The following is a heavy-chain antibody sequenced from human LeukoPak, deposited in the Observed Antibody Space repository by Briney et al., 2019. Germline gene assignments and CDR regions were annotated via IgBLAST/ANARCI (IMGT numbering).Heavy chain of an antibody. V-gene: IGHV1-18*01. J-gene: IGHJ6*03. Sequence: ASVKVSCKASGYTFTSYGISWVRQAPGQGLEWMGWISAYNGNTNYAQKLQGRVTMTTDTSTSTAYMELRSLRSDDTAVYYCARDGTYYYDSSGYSPGVTYYYYMDVWGKGTTVTISS. CDR3: ARDGTYYYDSSGYSPGVTYYYYMDV. CDR2: ISAYNGNT. D-gene: IGHD3-22*01. CDR1: GYTFTSYG.